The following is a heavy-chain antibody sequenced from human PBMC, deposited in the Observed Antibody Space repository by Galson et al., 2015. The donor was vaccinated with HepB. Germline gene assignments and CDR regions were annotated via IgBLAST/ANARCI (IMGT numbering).Heavy chain of an antibody. D-gene: IGHD3-10*01. Sequence: SLRLSCAASGFTFSSYAMHWVRQAPGKGLEWVAVISYDGSNKYYADSVKGRFTISRDNSKNTLYLQMNSLRAEDTAVYYCAREWGVTMVRGGLYYYYGMDVWGQGTTVTVSS. J-gene: IGHJ6*02. CDR2: ISYDGSNK. CDR3: AREWGVTMVRGGLYYYYGMDV. V-gene: IGHV3-30-3*01. CDR1: GFTFSSYA.